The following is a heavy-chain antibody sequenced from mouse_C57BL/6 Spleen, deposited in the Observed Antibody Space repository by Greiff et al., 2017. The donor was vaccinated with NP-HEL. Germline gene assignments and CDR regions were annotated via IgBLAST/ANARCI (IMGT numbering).Heavy chain of an antibody. D-gene: IGHD2-4*01. V-gene: IGHV1-82*01. J-gene: IGHJ2*01. CDR2: IYPGDGDT. CDR3: ARRGEDYDGHFDY. CDR1: GYAFSSSW. Sequence: VQLQQSGPELVKPGASVKISCKASGYAFSSSWMNWVKQRPGKGLEWIGRIYPGDGDTNYNGKFKGKATLTADKSSSTAYMQLSSLTSEDSAVYCWARRGEDYDGHFDYWGQGTTLTVSS.